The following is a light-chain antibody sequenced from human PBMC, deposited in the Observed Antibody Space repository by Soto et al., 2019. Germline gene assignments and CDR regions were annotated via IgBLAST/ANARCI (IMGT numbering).Light chain of an antibody. J-gene: IGKJ2*01. CDR1: QSVSSSY. V-gene: IGKV3-20*01. CDR3: HQYVNSPYT. Sequence: EIVLTQSPGTLSLSPGERATLSCRASQSVSSSYLAWYQQSPGQAPRLLIYGASSRATGIPDRFSGSGSGTDFTLTISRLEPEDFAVYYCHQYVNSPYTFGQGTNLVIK. CDR2: GAS.